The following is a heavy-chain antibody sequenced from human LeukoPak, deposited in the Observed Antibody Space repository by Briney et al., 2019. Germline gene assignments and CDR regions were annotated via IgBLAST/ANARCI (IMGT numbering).Heavy chain of an antibody. CDR2: FKPSNGDT. D-gene: IGHD6-19*01. CDR1: GYTFTGYF. CDR3: ARELSIRRYSSGWYLNY. Sequence: EASVKVSCKASGYTFTGYFMHWVRQAPGQGLEWMGWFKPSNGDTNYAQKFQGRVTMTRDTSINTAYMELSRLRSDDTAVYYCARELSIRRYSSGWYLNYWGQGTLVTVSS. V-gene: IGHV1-2*02. J-gene: IGHJ4*02.